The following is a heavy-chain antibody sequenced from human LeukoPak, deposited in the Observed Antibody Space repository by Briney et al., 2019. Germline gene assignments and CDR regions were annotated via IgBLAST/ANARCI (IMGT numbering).Heavy chain of an antibody. Sequence: GGSLRLSRAASGFTFSNYGMSWVRQAPGKGLEWVSAISGSGGSTYYADSVKGRFTISRDNSKNTLYLQMNSLRAEDTAVYYCAKGRLTSTIWYGFDHWGQGTLVTVSS. CDR1: GFTFSNYG. D-gene: IGHD6-13*01. CDR2: ISGSGGST. CDR3: AKGRLTSTIWYGFDH. V-gene: IGHV3-23*01. J-gene: IGHJ4*02.